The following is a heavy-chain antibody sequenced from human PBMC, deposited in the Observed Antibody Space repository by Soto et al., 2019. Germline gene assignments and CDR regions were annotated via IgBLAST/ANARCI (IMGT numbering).Heavy chain of an antibody. J-gene: IGHJ5*02. CDR2: IGGSGSSA. CDR1: GFTFKNFA. Sequence: EVQLLEYGGGLVQPGGSLRLSCAASGFTFKNFAVSWVRQAPGKGMEWVSAIGGSGSSANYADSVKGRFTVSRDDSKSTLYLHMSGLRVDDTALYYWANDAVAYNGEWDWFDLWGQGTLVTVSS. V-gene: IGHV3-23*01. CDR3: ANDAVAYNGEWDWFDL. D-gene: IGHD3-10*01.